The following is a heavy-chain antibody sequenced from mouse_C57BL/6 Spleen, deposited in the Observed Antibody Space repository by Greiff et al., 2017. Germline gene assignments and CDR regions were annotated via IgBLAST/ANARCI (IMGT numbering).Heavy chain of an antibody. CDR2: ISSGGDYI. D-gene: IGHD2-3*01. Sequence: EVKLMESGEGLVKPGGSLKLSCAASGFTFSSYAMSWVRQTPEKRLEWVAYISSGGDYIYYADTVKGRFTISRDNARTTLYLQMSSLKSEDTAMYYCTSGYYDGYWFAYWGQGTLVTVSA. CDR1: GFTFSSYA. V-gene: IGHV5-9-1*02. J-gene: IGHJ3*01. CDR3: TSGYYDGYWFAY.